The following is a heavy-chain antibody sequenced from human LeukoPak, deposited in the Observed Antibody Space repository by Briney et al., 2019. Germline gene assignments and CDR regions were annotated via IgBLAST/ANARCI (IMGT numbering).Heavy chain of an antibody. CDR1: GYTFTSYG. Sequence: ASVKVSCKASGYTFTSYGINWVRQAPGQGLEWMGWINPNSGGTNYAQKFQGRVTMTRDTSISTAYMELSRLRSDDTAVYYCARASGSSSWLNIDYWGQGTLVTVSS. V-gene: IGHV1-2*02. J-gene: IGHJ4*02. CDR2: INPNSGGT. CDR3: ARASGSSSWLNIDY. D-gene: IGHD6-13*01.